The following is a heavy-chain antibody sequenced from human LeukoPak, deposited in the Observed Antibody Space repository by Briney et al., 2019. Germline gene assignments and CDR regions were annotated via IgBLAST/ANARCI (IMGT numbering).Heavy chain of an antibody. CDR1: GITLSNYG. CDR3: ARGLESLLFDY. Sequence: GGSLRLSCAVSGITLSNYGMSWVRQAPGKGLEWVAGISDSGGRTNYADSVKGRFTISRDNSKNTLYLQMNSLRAEDTAVYYCARGLESLLFDYWGQGTLVTVSS. CDR2: ISDSGGRT. J-gene: IGHJ4*02. D-gene: IGHD5-24*01. V-gene: IGHV3-23*01.